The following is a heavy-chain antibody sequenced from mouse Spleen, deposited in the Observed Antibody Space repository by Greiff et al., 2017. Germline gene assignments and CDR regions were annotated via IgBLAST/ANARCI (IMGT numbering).Heavy chain of an antibody. V-gene: IGHV2-2*01. CDR1: GFSLTSYG. Sequence: VHLVESGPGLVQPSQSLSITCTVSGFSLTSYGVHWVRQSPGKGLEWLGVIWSGGSTDYNAAFISRLSISKDNSKSQVFFKMNSLQADDTAIYYCARNDGYYDYAMDYWGQGTSVTVSS. J-gene: IGHJ4*01. CDR2: IWSGGST. CDR3: ARNDGYYDYAMDY. D-gene: IGHD2-3*01.